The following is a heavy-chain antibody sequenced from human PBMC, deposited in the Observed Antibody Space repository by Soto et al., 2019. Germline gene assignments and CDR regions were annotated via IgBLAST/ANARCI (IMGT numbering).Heavy chain of an antibody. D-gene: IGHD2-2*01. J-gene: IGHJ6*01. CDR2: IIPIFDTA. CDR3: ARHDCISTSCYYYFFNGTDV. CDR1: GGTFSSYA. V-gene: IGHV1-69*13. Sequence: SVKVSCKTSGGTFSSYAISWVRQAPGQGLEWMGGIIPIFDTANYAQKFQGRVTITADESTSTAYMELSSLRSEDTAVYYCARHDCISTSCYYYFFNGTDVSGK.